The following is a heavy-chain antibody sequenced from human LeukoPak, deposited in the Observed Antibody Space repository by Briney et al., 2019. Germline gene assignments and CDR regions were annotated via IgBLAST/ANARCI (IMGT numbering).Heavy chain of an antibody. D-gene: IGHD2-2*01. CDR3: AGYPEGPVVPAAMGSDYYYYMDV. CDR1: GGTFSSYA. V-gene: IGHV1-69*01. CDR2: IIPIFGTA. Sequence: SVKVSCKASGGTFSSYAISWVRQAPGQGLEWMGGIIPIFGTANYAQKFQGRVTITADESTSTAYMELSSPRSEDTAVYYCAGYPEGPVVPAAMGSDYYYYMDVWGKGTTVTVSS. J-gene: IGHJ6*03.